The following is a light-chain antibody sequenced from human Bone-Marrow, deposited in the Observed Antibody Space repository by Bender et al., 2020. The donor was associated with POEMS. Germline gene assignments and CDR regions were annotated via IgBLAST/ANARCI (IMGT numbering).Light chain of an antibody. CDR1: SSDVGDYNY. J-gene: IGLJ2*01. CDR3: SSYTSSNTLV. Sequence: QSALTQPASVSGSPGQSITISCTGTSSDVGDYNYVSWYQQHPGKAPKLMIYDVNNRPSGITNRFSGSKTGYTASLTISGLQAEDEADYYCSSYTSSNTLVFGGGTKLTVL. V-gene: IGLV2-14*01. CDR2: DVN.